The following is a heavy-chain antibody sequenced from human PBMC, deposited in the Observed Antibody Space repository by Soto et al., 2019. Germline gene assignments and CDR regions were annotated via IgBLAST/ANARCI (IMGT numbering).Heavy chain of an antibody. CDR2: IYYSGST. CDR3: AKAHDLPTLTRNQLDY. V-gene: IGHV4-59*01. Sequence: SETLSLTCTVSGGSISSYYWSWIRQPPGKGLEWIGYIYYSGSTNYNPSLKSRVTISVDTSKNQFSLKLSSVTAADTAVYYCAKAHDLPTLTRNQLDYWGQGSLVTVSS. J-gene: IGHJ4*02. CDR1: GGSISSYY. D-gene: IGHD4-17*01.